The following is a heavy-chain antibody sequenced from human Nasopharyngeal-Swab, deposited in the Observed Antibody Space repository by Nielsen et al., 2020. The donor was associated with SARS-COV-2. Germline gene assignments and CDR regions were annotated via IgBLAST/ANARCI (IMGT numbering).Heavy chain of an antibody. CDR2: IYYSGST. V-gene: IGHV4-39*01. CDR3: ARQGGGFDAFDI. Sequence: WIRQPPGKGLEWIGSIYYSGSTYYNPSLKSRVTISVDTSKNQFSLKLSSVTAADTAVYYCARQGGGFDAFDIWGQGTMVTVSS. D-gene: IGHD3-10*01. J-gene: IGHJ3*02.